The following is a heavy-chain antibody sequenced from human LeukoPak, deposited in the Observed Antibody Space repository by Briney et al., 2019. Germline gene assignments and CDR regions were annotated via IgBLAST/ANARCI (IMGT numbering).Heavy chain of an antibody. CDR1: GFTFSSYA. CDR3: AKDNPGYCSGGSCYSFDY. Sequence: HPGGSLRLSCAASGFTFSSYAMSWVRQAPGKGLEWVSAISGSVGSTYYADSVKGRFTISRDNSKNTLYLQMNSLRAEDTAVYYCAKDNPGYCSGGSCYSFDYWGQGTLVTVSS. V-gene: IGHV3-23*01. CDR2: ISGSVGST. J-gene: IGHJ4*02. D-gene: IGHD2-15*01.